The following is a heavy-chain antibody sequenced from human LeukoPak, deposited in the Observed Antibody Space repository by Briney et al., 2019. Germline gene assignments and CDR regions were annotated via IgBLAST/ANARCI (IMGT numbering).Heavy chain of an antibody. V-gene: IGHV5-51*01. Sequence: GESLKISCKGSGYSFTSYWICLVRQMPGKGLELGGIIYPGDSDTRYSPAFQCQFTISADKSISTAYLPWSSLKASDPAMHYCARQGYYYGSSGYPPYFDYSGQGTLVTVSS. CDR2: IYPGDSDT. CDR1: GYSFTSYW. J-gene: IGHJ4*02. CDR3: ARQGYYYGSSGYPPYFDY. D-gene: IGHD3-22*01.